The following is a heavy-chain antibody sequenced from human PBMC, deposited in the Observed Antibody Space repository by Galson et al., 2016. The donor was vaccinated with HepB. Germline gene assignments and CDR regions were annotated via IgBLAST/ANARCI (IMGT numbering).Heavy chain of an antibody. D-gene: IGHD6-13*01. J-gene: IGHJ6*02. V-gene: IGHV4-39*01. CDR1: GGSISSSSYY. CDR2: IYYSGNE. Sequence: TLSLTCTVSGGSISSSSYYWGWIRQPPRKGLEWIGTIYYSGNEYYNPSLKSRVTISVDTSKNQFSLKLSSVTAADTAVYYCARQRLTGSRWYVAWYYYSAVDVWGQGTTVSVSS. CDR3: ARQRLTGSRWYVAWYYYSAVDV.